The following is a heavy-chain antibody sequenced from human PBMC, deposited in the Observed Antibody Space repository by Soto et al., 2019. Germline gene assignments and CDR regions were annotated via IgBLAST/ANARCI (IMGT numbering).Heavy chain of an antibody. J-gene: IGHJ4*02. Sequence: XATLSLTCGVTGASISRGGFHWGWIRQPPGQGLEWIGSLYSGSTYYNPSLKSRVTISADTSKNEFSLRLTSVTAADTAVYYCARRGSGHTFDYWGQGTLVTVSS. CDR2: LYSGST. CDR3: ARRGSGHTFDY. CDR1: GASISRGGFH. V-gene: IGHV4-39*01. D-gene: IGHD3-10*01.